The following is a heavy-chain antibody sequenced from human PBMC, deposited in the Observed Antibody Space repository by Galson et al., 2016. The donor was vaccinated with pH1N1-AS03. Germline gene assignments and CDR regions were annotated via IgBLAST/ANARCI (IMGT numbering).Heavy chain of an antibody. CDR1: GFSLSTSGVG. CDR2: IYWDDDK. Sequence: PALVKPTQTLTLTCTFSGFSLSTSGVGVGWIRQPPGKALEWLALIYWDDDKRYSPSLKSRLTVTKDTSKNQVVLTMTNMDPVDTATYYCAHGPYWFDPRGQGTLVTVSS. CDR3: AHGPYWFDP. V-gene: IGHV2-5*02. J-gene: IGHJ5*02.